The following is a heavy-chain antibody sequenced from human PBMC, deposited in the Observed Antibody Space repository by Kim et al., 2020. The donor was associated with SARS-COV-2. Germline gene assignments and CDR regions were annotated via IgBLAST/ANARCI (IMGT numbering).Heavy chain of an antibody. J-gene: IGHJ4*02. CDR3: ARWSWYPSIFDY. D-gene: IGHD6-13*01. V-gene: IGHV4-4*02. Sequence: NYNPSLKSRVTITVDKSKNQFSLKLSSVTAADTAVYYCARWSWYPSIFDYWGQGTLVTVSS.